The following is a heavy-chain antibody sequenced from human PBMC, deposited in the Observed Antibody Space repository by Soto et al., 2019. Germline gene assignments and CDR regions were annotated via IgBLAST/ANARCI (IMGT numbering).Heavy chain of an antibody. CDR3: ARTDRDFYGLDV. J-gene: IGHJ6*02. Sequence: EVQLVESGGGLVQPGGSLRLSCEASGFTFRNYDTHWVRQGTGKGLEWVSGISAAGDPDYADSVEGRFTISRENAQNSFFLQMNSLRVGDTAVYCCARTDRDFYGLDVWGQGTTVIVSS. CDR2: ISAAGDP. V-gene: IGHV3-13*05. CDR1: GFTFRNYD.